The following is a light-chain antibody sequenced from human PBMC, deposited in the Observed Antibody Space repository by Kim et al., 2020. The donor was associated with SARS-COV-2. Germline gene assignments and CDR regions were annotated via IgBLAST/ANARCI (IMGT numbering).Light chain of an antibody. CDR1: GGASASFY. CDR2: GAN. CDR3: QSFDSSNLWV. J-gene: IGLJ3*02. Sequence: NFMLTQPPSVSESPGTTVTISCTRSGGASASFYVQWYQQRPGSAPTTVIYGANQRPPGVPDRFSASVAQSSGSASLTISGLKTEDEADYYCQSFDSSNLWVFGGGTKLTV. V-gene: IGLV6-57*03.